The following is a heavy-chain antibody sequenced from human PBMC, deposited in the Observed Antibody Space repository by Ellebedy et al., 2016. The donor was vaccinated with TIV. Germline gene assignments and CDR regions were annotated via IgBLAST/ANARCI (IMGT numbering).Heavy chain of an antibody. J-gene: IGHJ4*02. D-gene: IGHD1-26*01. V-gene: IGHV3-23*01. CDR1: GFNFDNYG. Sequence: GESLKISXAASGFNFDNYGMNWVRQAPGKGLEWVSGIAVGGSTGYADSVKGRFTISRDNAKDTLYLQMSSLRVEDTAVYYCAKDLPRKSQTSLVEIPDSGYWGQGVLVSVSS. CDR2: IAVGGST. CDR3: AKDLPRKSQTSLVEIPDSGY.